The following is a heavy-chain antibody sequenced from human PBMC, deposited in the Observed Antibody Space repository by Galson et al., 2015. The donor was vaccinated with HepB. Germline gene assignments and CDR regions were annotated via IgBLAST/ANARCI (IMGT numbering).Heavy chain of an antibody. J-gene: IGHJ4*01. Sequence: ETLSLTCNVSGASISNRIDYWGWIRQPPGKGLEWIASFYFTGRTHYNPSLRSRVTMSGDTSKNQFSLKLTSVTDADTAVYYCARQGEWLVFDSWGRGTLVVVSS. D-gene: IGHD6-19*01. CDR3: ARQGEWLVFDS. CDR2: FYFTGRT. V-gene: IGHV4-39*01. CDR1: GASISNRIDY.